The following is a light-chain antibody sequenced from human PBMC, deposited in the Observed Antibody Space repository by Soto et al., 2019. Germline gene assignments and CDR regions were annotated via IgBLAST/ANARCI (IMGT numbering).Light chain of an antibody. V-gene: IGLV2-14*01. J-gene: IGLJ2*01. CDR2: DVS. CDR3: SSDTSSSTLVV. CDR1: SSDVGGYNY. Sequence: QSALTQPASVSGSPGQSITISCTGTSSDVGGYNYVSWYQQHPGKAPKLMIYDVSNRPSGVSNRFSGSKSGNTASLTISGLQAEDEADYDCSSDTSSSTLVVFGGGTKRTVL.